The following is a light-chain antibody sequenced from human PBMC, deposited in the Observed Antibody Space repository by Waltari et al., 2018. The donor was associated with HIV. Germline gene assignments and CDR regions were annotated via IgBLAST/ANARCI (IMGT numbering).Light chain of an antibody. Sequence: QSALTQPASLSGSPGQSITISCTGTSSDVGDYDLVSWYQHHPGKAPKLMVYEVSKWPSGVSNRFSGSKSGNTASLTISGLQAEDEADYYCCSYAGSSTVVFGGGTKLTVL. CDR1: SSDVGDYDL. CDR3: CSYAGSSTVV. CDR2: EVS. J-gene: IGLJ3*02. V-gene: IGLV2-23*02.